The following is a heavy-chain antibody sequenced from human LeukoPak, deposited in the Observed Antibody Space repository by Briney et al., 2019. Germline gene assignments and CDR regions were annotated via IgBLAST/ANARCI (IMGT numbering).Heavy chain of an antibody. CDR1: GFTFSSSA. Sequence: GGPLRLPCAASGFTFSSSAMRGLRQAPGKGLEWLSTISGGGGSTYYADSVKGRFTISRDNSKNTLYLHMKSLSAGDTAVYYCAKGSGWLLPQYFDFWGQGTLVTVPS. V-gene: IGHV3-23*01. CDR2: ISGGGGST. J-gene: IGHJ4*02. CDR3: AKGSGWLLPQYFDF. D-gene: IGHD2-21*01.